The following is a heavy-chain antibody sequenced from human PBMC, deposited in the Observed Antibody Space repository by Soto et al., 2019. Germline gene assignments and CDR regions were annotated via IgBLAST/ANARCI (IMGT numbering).Heavy chain of an antibody. J-gene: IGHJ6*02. V-gene: IGHV5-51*01. D-gene: IGHD2-21*01. CDR1: GYSVTSYW. CDR2: IDPGDSDT. CDR3: ARDSYAPHV. Sequence: GESLNLSCKGSGYSVTSYWIGWVRQMLGKGLEWMGIIDPGDSDTRYSPSFQGQVTISADKSISTAYLQWSSLKASDTAMYYCARDSYAPHVWGQGTTVTVSS.